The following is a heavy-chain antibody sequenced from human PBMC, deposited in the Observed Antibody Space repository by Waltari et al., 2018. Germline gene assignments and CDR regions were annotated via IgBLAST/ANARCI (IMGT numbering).Heavy chain of an antibody. J-gene: IGHJ3*02. CDR3: ARHPGGYDYVWGSYRLDAFDI. D-gene: IGHD3-16*02. Sequence: QVQLQQWGAGLLKPSETLSLTCAVYGGSFSGYYWSWIRQPPGKGLEWIGEINHRGSTNSNTSLKSRVTISVDTSKNQFSLKQSSVPAADTAVYYCARHPGGYDYVWGSYRLDAFDIWGQGTMVTVSS. CDR1: GGSFSGYY. CDR2: INHRGST. V-gene: IGHV4-34*01.